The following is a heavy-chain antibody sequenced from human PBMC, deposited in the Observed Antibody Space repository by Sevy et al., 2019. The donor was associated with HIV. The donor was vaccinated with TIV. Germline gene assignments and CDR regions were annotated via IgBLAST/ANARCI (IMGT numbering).Heavy chain of an antibody. CDR2: LYTGGTT. CDR3: SRGGGAYCGDNCIRAIEY. V-gene: IGHV3-53*01. D-gene: IGHD2-21*02. CDR1: GFTVSSNY. J-gene: IGHJ4*02. Sequence: GSLRLSCAASGFTVSSNYMSWVRQAPGKGLEWVSVLYTGGTTYYADSVKGRFTISRDNSKNTLFLQMNSLRADDTAVYYCSRGGGAYCGDNCIRAIEYWGQGTLVTVSS.